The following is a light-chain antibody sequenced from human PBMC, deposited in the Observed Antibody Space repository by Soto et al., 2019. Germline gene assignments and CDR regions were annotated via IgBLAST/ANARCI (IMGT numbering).Light chain of an antibody. CDR3: QQYGNSPQT. CDR1: QSVSSNH. J-gene: IGKJ1*01. CDR2: GAS. Sequence: DIVLTQSPGTLSLSPGERATLSCRASQSVSSNHLAWYQQKPGQAPRLLIYGASSRATGIPDRFSGSGSGTDFTLTISRLEPEDFAVYYCQQYGNSPQTFGQGTKVDIK. V-gene: IGKV3-20*01.